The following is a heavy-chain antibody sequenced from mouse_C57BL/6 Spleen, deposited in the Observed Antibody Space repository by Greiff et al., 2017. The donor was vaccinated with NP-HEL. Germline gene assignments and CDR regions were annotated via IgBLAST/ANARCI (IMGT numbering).Heavy chain of an antibody. CDR1: GFSLTSYG. V-gene: IGHV2-4*01. D-gene: IGHD2-4*01. CDR2: IWSGGST. CDR3: AKREVYYDDDGGFAY. J-gene: IGHJ3*01. Sequence: VKLMESGPGLVQPSQSLSITCTVSGFSLTSYGVHWVRQPPGKGLEWLGVIWSGGSTDYNAAFISRLSISKDNSKSQVFFKMNSLQADDTAIYYCAKREVYYDDDGGFAYWGQGTLVTVSA.